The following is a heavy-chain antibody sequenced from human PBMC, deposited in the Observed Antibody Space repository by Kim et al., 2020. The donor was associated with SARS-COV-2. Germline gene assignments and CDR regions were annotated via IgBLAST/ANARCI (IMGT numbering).Heavy chain of an antibody. CDR2: IYHRGST. V-gene: IGHV4-39*01. CDR3: ARRTEAGGYLDF. J-gene: IGHJ4*02. CDR1: GGYINTSHYY. D-gene: IGHD3-16*01. Sequence: SETLSLTCSVSGGYINTSHYYWAWIRQPPGKGLEWIGTIYHRGSTYYNPSLKSRVTISVDTSRNQFSLKLASVTAAHPAVYYCARRTEAGGYLDFWGQG.